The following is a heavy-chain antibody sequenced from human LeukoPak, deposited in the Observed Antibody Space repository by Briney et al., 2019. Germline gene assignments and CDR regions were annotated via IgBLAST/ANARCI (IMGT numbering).Heavy chain of an antibody. CDR1: GASINSYF. CDR2: LHYSGNT. J-gene: IGHJ5*02. Sequence: PSETLSLTCTVSGASINSYFWSWIRHPPGKGLEWVGYLHYSGNTNYNPSLNSRVTISVDTSKNQFSLKLTSLTAADTAVYYCARVRYSSAWGWFDPWGQGTLVTVSS. CDR3: ARVRYSSAWGWFDP. D-gene: IGHD6-19*01. V-gene: IGHV4-59*01.